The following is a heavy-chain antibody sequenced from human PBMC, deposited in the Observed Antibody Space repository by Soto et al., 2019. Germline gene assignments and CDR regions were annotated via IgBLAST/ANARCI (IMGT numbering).Heavy chain of an antibody. D-gene: IGHD3-10*01. CDR3: ARVTMAIRDSDHVGLGV. J-gene: IGHJ6*02. V-gene: IGHV4-38-2*02. Sequence: SETLSLTCLVSGFPISSPYSWGWIRQPPGKGLEWIGSISHSGTTSYSPSLKSRVSISVDTSKNQVSLKLTSVTAADTAVYFCARVTMAIRDSDHVGLGVWGHGTTVTDSS. CDR2: ISHSGTT. CDR1: GFPISSPYS.